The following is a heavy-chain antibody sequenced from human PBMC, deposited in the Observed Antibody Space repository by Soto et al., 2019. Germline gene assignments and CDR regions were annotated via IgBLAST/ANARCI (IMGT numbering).Heavy chain of an antibody. CDR1: GFIVSSRF. CDR2: IYGGDST. V-gene: IGHV3-53*01. Sequence: XGSLRLSCSAAGFIVSSRFMTWVRQAPGQGLEWVSVIYGGDSTYYADSVKGRFTISRDNSMNTLYLQMNSLRAEDTAVYYCAKAIAAAGISPVITIDYWGQGALVTVSS. D-gene: IGHD6-13*01. CDR3: AKAIAAAGISPVITIDY. J-gene: IGHJ4*02.